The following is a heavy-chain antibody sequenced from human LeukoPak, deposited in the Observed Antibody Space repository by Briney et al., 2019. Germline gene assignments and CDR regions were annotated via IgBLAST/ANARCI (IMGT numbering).Heavy chain of an antibody. CDR1: GFTFSTCW. J-gene: IGHJ4*02. CDR3: ARGFIGAGSSPNRHFDY. Sequence: PGGSLRLSCAASGFTFSTCWMHWVRQAPGKGLVWVSRINSDGSSTSYADSVKGRFTISRDNAKNTLYLQMNSLRGEDMAVYYCARGFIGAGSSPNRHFDYWGQGTLVTVSS. D-gene: IGHD3-10*01. CDR2: INSDGSST. V-gene: IGHV3-74*01.